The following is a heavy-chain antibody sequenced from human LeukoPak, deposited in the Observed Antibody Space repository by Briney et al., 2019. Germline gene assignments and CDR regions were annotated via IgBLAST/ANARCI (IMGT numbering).Heavy chain of an antibody. D-gene: IGHD6-19*01. J-gene: IGHJ4*02. CDR3: ARVSSGWYSGLGFDY. CDR1: GGSFSGYY. V-gene: IGHV4-34*01. Sequence: PSETLSLTCAVYGGSFSGYYWSWTRQPPGKGLEWIGEINHSGSTNYNPSLKSRVTISVDTSKNQFSLKLSSVTAADTAVYYCARVSSGWYSGLGFDYWGQGTLVTVSS. CDR2: INHSGST.